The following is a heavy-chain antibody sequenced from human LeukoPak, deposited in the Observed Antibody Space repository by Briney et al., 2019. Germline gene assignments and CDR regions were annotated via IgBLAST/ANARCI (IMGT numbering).Heavy chain of an antibody. D-gene: IGHD3-10*01. CDR1: GYSISSGYY. J-gene: IGHJ5*02. Sequence: SETLSLTCAVSGYSISSGYYWGWIRQPPGKGLEWIGSIYHSGSTYYNPSLKSRVTISVDTSKNQFSLKLSSVTAADTAVYYCARHYGEGYMTWGQGTLSPSPQ. CDR3: ARHYGEGYMT. CDR2: IYHSGST. V-gene: IGHV4-38-2*01.